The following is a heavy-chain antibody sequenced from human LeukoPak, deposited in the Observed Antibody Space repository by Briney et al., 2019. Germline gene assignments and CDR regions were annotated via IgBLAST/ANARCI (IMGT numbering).Heavy chain of an antibody. V-gene: IGHV3-53*01. Sequence: GGSLRLSCAASGFTVSSNYMSWVRQAPGRGLEWVSVIYSGGSTYYADSVKGRFAISRDNSKNTPYLQMNSLRAEDTAVYYCARSDPVNAFDIWGQGTMVTVSS. CDR3: ARSDPVNAFDI. CDR1: GFTVSSNY. J-gene: IGHJ3*02. CDR2: IYSGGST.